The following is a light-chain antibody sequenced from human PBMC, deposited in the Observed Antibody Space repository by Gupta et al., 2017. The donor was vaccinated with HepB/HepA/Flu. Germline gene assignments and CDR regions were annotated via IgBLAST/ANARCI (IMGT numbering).Light chain of an antibody. J-gene: IGKJ2*01. CDR3: QRRDRWPIT. V-gene: IGKV3-11*01. CDR2: DAS. CDR1: QSVSRY. Sequence: EIVVTQFPATLSLSPGERATLSCRASQSVSRYLAWYQQKRGQAPRLLIYDASNRATGIPARFSGSGSGTDFTLTISSLEPEDFAVYYCQRRDRWPITFGQGTTLEI.